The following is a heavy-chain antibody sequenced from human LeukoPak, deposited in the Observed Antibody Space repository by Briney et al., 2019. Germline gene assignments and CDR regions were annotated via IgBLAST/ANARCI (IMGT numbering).Heavy chain of an antibody. J-gene: IGHJ4*02. Sequence: SETLSLTCAVYGGSFSGYYWSCIRQPPGKGLEWIGEINHSGSTNYNPSLKSRVTISVDTSKNQFSLKLSSVTAADTAVYYCARGRGLDYWGQGTLVTVSS. CDR1: GGSFSGYY. CDR2: INHSGST. CDR3: ARGRGLDY. D-gene: IGHD3-10*01. V-gene: IGHV4-34*01.